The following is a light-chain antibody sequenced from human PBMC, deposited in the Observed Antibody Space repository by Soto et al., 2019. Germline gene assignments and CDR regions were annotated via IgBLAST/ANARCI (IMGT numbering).Light chain of an antibody. V-gene: IGKV3-11*01. J-gene: IGKJ1*01. Sequence: ESVMPGARGTMSLSPGERATLSCRASQSVSSYLAWYQQKPGQAPRLLIYDASNRATGIPARFSGSGSGTDFTLTISSLEPEDFAVYYCQPRSNWPQTFGQATTV. CDR3: QPRSNWPQT. CDR1: QSVSSY. CDR2: DAS.